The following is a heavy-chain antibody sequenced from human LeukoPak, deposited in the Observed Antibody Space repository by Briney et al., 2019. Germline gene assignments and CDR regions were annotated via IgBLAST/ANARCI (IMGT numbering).Heavy chain of an antibody. D-gene: IGHD1-26*01. Sequence: PGGSLRLSCAASGFTFSSYSMNWVRQAPGKGLEWVSGISWNSGSIDYADSVKGRFTISRDNAKNSLYLQMNSLRPEDTAFYYCAKGTGRYWTFFDYWGQGTLVTVSS. CDR2: ISWNSGSI. V-gene: IGHV3-9*01. CDR1: GFTFSSYS. CDR3: AKGTGRYWTFFDY. J-gene: IGHJ4*02.